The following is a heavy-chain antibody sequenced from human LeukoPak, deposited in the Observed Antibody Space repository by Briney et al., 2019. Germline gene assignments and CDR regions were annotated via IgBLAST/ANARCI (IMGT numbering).Heavy chain of an antibody. CDR1: GYTFTSYD. V-gene: IGHV1-8*01. CDR2: MNPNSGNT. D-gene: IGHD3-10*01. J-gene: IGHJ5*02. Sequence: ASVKVSCKASGYTFTSYDINWVRQATGQGLEWMGWMNPNSGNTGYAQKFQGRVTMTRNTSISTAYMELSSLRSEDTAVYYCARLVGYYGSGRFDPWGQGTLVTVSS. CDR3: ARLVGYYGSGRFDP.